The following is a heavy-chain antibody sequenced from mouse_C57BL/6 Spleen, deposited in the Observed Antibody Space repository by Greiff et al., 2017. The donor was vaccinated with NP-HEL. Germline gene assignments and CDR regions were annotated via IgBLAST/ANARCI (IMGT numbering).Heavy chain of an antibody. CDR1: GYTFTSYW. D-gene: IGHD1-1*01. Sequence: VKLQQPGAELVRPGSSVKLSCKASGYTFTSYWMHWVKQRPIQGLEWIGNIDPSDSETHYNQKFKDKATLTVDKSSSTAYMQLSSLTSEDSAVYYCARPYGSSYRYAMDYWGQGTSVTVSS. V-gene: IGHV1-52*01. CDR2: IDPSDSET. J-gene: IGHJ4*01. CDR3: ARPYGSSYRYAMDY.